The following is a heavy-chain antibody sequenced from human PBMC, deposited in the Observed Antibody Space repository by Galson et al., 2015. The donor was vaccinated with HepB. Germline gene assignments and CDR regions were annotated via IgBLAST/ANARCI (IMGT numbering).Heavy chain of an antibody. V-gene: IGHV3-48*02. CDR2: ISSSSSTI. D-gene: IGHD5-12*01. J-gene: IGHJ5*01. CDR3: ARRGYIGYGRALDS. Sequence: SLRLSCAASGFTFSSYSINWVRQAPGKGLEWVSYISSSSSTIYYADSVKGRTTISRDNPKNSLYLQMNSLRDEGKAVYYCARRGYIGYGRALDSWGQGSLVTVSS. CDR1: GFTFSSYS.